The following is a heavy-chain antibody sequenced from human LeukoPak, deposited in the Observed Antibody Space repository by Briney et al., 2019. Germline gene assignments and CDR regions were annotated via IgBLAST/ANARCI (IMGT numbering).Heavy chain of an antibody. CDR1: GFTFSDYF. J-gene: IGHJ4*02. D-gene: IGHD2-15*01. CDR3: VRDTYCTGGSCYTGDY. Sequence: PGGSLRLSCAASGFTFSDYFMDWVRQAPGKGLEWVGRIRNKANRYTIDYAASVKGRFTISRDDSKNSLYLQMNSLTIEDTAVYYCVRDTYCTGGSCYTGDYWGQGTLVTVSS. CDR2: IRNKANRYTI. V-gene: IGHV3-72*01.